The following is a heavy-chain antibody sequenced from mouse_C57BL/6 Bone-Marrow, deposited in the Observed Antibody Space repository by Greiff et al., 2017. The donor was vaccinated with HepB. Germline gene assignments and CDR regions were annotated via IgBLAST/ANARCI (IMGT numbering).Heavy chain of an antibody. CDR1: GFTFSDAW. V-gene: IGHV6-6*01. J-gene: IGHJ4*01. D-gene: IGHD1-1*01. CDR3: TPFITTVVEGYYYAMDY. CDR2: IRNKANNHAT. Sequence: EVQRVESGGGLVQPGGSMKLSCAASGFTFSDAWMDWVRQSPEKGLEWVAEIRNKANNHATYYAESVKGRFTISRDDSKSSVYLQMNSLRAEDTGIYYCTPFITTVVEGYYYAMDYWGQGTSVTVSS.